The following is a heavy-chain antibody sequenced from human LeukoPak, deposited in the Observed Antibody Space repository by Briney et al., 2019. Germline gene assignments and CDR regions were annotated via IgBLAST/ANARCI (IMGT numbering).Heavy chain of an antibody. CDR1: GFTFSSYA. V-gene: IGHV3-64*01. CDR3: ARERDNSGYAFDY. Sequence: PGGSLRLSCAASGFTFSSYAMHWVRQAPGKGLEYVSAISSNGGSTYYANSVRGRFTISRDNSKNTLYLQMGSLRLEDMAVYYCARERDNSGYAFDYWGQGTLVTVSS. D-gene: IGHD3-22*01. CDR2: ISSNGGST. J-gene: IGHJ4*02.